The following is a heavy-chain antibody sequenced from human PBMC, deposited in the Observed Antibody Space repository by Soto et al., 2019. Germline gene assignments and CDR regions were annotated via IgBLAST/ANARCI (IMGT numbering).Heavy chain of an antibody. D-gene: IGHD3-22*01. CDR2: IYYSGST. J-gene: IGHJ6*02. V-gene: IGHV4-39*01. CDR1: GDSIRGYY. CDR3: ARRLYYDSSGFEGGGMDV. Sequence: LEILSLTCTVSGDSIRGYYWGWIRQPPGKGLEWIGSIYYSGSTYYNPSLKSRVTISVDTSKNQFSLKLSSVTAADTAVYYCARRLYYDSSGFEGGGMDVWGQGTTVTVSS.